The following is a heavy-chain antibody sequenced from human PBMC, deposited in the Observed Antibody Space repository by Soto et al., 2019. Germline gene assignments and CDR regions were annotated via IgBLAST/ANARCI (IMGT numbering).Heavy chain of an antibody. CDR1: GDSVSSGASH. CDR2: IHHNATA. CDR3: ARLDRSTSKIGV. J-gene: IGHJ6*02. Sequence: QVQLQESGPGLLKPSETLSLTCTLSGDSVSSGASHWTWIRQSPGKGLEWIVCIHHNATADCNPSLTSRVSISVDTSKNQFSLKLTSATTADTAVYYCARLDRSTSKIGVWGQGTTVTVSS. V-gene: IGHV4-61*08. D-gene: IGHD3-22*01.